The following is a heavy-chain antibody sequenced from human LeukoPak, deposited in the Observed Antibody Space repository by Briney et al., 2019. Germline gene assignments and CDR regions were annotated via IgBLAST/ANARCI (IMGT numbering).Heavy chain of an antibody. CDR3: ARASGGYYLFDY. D-gene: IGHD2-15*01. Sequence: LRLSCAASGFTFSDYYMSWIRQPPGKGLEWIGSIYYSGSTYYNPSLKSRVTISVDTSKNQFSLKLSSVTAADTAVYYCARASGGYYLFDYWGQGTLVTVSS. CDR1: GFTFSDYY. CDR2: IYYSGST. J-gene: IGHJ4*02. V-gene: IGHV4-38-2*01.